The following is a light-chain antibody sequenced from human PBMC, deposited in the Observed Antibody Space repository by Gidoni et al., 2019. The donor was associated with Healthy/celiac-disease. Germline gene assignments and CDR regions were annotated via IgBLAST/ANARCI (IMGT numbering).Light chain of an antibody. J-gene: IGKJ3*01. Sequence: DIQVTQSPSSLYASVGDRVTITCRAGQSISSYLNWYQQKPGKAPKLLLYAASSLQSGVPPSFFGGGSCTDVTLTTSSLQPADFSTYYCYQRYSTPPFTFGPGTKVDIK. CDR2: AAS. CDR3: YQRYSTPPFT. CDR1: QSISSY. V-gene: IGKV1-39*01.